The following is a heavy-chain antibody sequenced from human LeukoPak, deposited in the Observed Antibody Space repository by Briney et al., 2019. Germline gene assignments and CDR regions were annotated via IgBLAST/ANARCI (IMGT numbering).Heavy chain of an antibody. Sequence: SETLSLTCSVSGGSFSSSSYYWGWIRQPPGKGLEWIGSIYYSGNTYYNLSLKSRVTISGDTSKNQFSLKLSSVTAADTAVYYCARESYYDSRGYSHDAFDIWGQGTMVTVSS. CDR3: ARESYYDSRGYSHDAFDI. CDR1: GGSFSSSSYY. J-gene: IGHJ3*02. D-gene: IGHD3-22*01. CDR2: IYYSGNT. V-gene: IGHV4-39*07.